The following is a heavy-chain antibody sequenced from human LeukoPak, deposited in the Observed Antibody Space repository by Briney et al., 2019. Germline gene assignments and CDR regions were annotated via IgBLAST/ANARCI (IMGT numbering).Heavy chain of an antibody. CDR2: IYYSGST. CDR1: GGSVSSDNYY. V-gene: IGHV4-61*01. Sequence: ETLSLTCTVSGGSVSSDNYYWSWIRQPPGRGLEWIGYIYYSGSTNYNPSLKSRVTISVDTPKNQFSLKLSSVTAADTAVYYCAKGGHSSGWYHDYWGQGTLVTVSS. J-gene: IGHJ4*02. D-gene: IGHD6-19*01. CDR3: AKGGHSSGWYHDY.